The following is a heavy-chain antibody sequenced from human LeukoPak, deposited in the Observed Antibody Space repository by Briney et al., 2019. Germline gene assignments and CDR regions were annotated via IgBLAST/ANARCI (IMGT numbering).Heavy chain of an antibody. D-gene: IGHD3-22*01. J-gene: IGHJ3*02. CDR2: IRSKAYGGTT. Sequence: GGSLRLSCAASGFTFSSYAMSWVRQAPGRGLEWVGFIRSKAYGGTTKNAASVKGRFTISRDDSRSIAYLQMNSLKTEDTAVYYCTRRYNYDSSGYYYVRDAFDIWGQGTMVTVSS. CDR1: GFTFSSYA. CDR3: TRRYNYDSSGYYYVRDAFDI. V-gene: IGHV3-49*04.